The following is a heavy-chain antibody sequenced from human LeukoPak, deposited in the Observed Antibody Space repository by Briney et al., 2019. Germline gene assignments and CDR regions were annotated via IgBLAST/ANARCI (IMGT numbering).Heavy chain of an antibody. CDR3: ASFRYYYGSGSYRSDFDH. J-gene: IGHJ4*02. D-gene: IGHD3-10*01. CDR1: GGSISSGGFY. Sequence: SQTLSLTCTVSGGSISSGGFYWSWIRQPAGKGLEWIGHVYSSGSTHYNPSLKSRVTISIDTSKDQFSLKLSSVTAADTAVYYCASFRYYYGSGSYRSDFDHWGQGTLVTVSS. V-gene: IGHV4-61*09. CDR2: VYSSGST.